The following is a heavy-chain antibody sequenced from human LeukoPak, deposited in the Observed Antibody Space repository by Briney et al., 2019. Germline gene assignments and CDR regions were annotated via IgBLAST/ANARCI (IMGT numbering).Heavy chain of an antibody. CDR2: ISGSGGST. CDR3: AKGSGSYGQDLYS. Sequence: GGSLRLSCAASGFTFSSYGMSWVRQAPGKGLEWVSAISGSGGSTYYADSVKGRFTISRDDSKNTLYLQMNSPRAEDTAVYYCAKGSGSYGQDLYSWGQGTLVTVAS. J-gene: IGHJ4*02. D-gene: IGHD3-3*01. V-gene: IGHV3-23*01. CDR1: GFTFSSYG.